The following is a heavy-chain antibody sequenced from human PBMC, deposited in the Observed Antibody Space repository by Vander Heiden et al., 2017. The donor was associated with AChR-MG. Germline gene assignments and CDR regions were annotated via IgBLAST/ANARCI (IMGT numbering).Heavy chain of an antibody. Sequence: EVQLVESGGGLVQPGGSLRLSCAASGFTFSSYSMNWVRQAPGKGLEWVSYISSSSSTIYYADSVKGRFTISRDNAKNSLYLQMNSLRDEDTAVYYCARDRFTLGYCSSTSCYTRYVFGLEAFDIWGQGTMVTVSS. J-gene: IGHJ3*02. D-gene: IGHD2-2*02. CDR1: GFTFSSYS. CDR2: ISSSSSTI. V-gene: IGHV3-48*02. CDR3: ARDRFTLGYCSSTSCYTRYVFGLEAFDI.